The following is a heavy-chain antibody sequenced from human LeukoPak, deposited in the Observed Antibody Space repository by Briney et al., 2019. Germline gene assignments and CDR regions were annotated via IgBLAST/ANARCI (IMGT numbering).Heavy chain of an antibody. J-gene: IGHJ4*02. Sequence: PSETLSLTCTVSGGSISSYYWSWIRQPPGKGLEWIGYIYYSGSTNYNPSLKSRVTISVDTSKNQFSLKLSSVTAADTAVYYCARVDSSSWLTYYFDYWGQGTLVTVSS. CDR1: GGSISSYY. D-gene: IGHD6-13*01. CDR3: ARVDSSSWLTYYFDY. CDR2: IYYSGST. V-gene: IGHV4-59*01.